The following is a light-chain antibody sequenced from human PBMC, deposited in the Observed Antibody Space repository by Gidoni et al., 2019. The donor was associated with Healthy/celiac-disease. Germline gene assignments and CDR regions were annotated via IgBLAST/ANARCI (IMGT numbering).Light chain of an antibody. V-gene: IGKV3-15*01. CDR2: GAT. Sequence: IVMTHSPATLSVSPGERATLSCRASQSVSSNLAWYQQKPGQAPRLLIYGATTRATSSPAGCSGSGSGTEFDINSSSLQSEDFAVDYCQQYNNRPRTFGQGTKVEIK. CDR3: QQYNNRPRT. CDR1: QSVSSN. J-gene: IGKJ1*01.